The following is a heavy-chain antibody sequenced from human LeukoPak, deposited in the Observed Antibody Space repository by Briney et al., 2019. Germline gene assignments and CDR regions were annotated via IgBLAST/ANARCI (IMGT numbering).Heavy chain of an antibody. CDR3: AKDMHIVGATGAFDY. CDR2: ISWNSGSI. Sequence: GRSLRLSCAASGFTFDDYAMHWVRQAPGKGLEWVSGISWNSGSIGYADSVKGRFTISRDNAKNSLYLQMNSLRAEDTALYYCAKDMHIVGATGAFDYWGQGTLVTVSS. CDR1: GFTFDDYA. J-gene: IGHJ4*02. D-gene: IGHD1-26*01. V-gene: IGHV3-9*01.